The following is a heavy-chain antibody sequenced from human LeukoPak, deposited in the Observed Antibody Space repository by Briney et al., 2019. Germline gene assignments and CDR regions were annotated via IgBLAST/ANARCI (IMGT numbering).Heavy chain of an antibody. CDR1: GLTFSTNS. V-gene: IGHV3-48*01. CDR3: ARGQFDYYSDSSGYYSSFDY. D-gene: IGHD3-22*01. CDR2: ISFSSSTI. J-gene: IGHJ4*02. Sequence: GGSLRLSCAAAGLTFSTNSMNWVRQAPGKGLEWVSYISFSSSTIYYADSVKGRFTISRDNGKNLLYLQMNSLRAEDTAVYYCARGQFDYYSDSSGYYSSFDYWGQGTLVTVSS.